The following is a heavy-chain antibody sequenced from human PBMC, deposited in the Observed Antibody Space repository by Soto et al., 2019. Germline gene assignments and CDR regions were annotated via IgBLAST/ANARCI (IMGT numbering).Heavy chain of an antibody. J-gene: IGHJ4*02. CDR1: GYTFTSYG. CDR3: ARAPRDGYNYVLP. D-gene: IGHD5-12*01. V-gene: IGHV1-18*01. CDR2: ISAYNGNT. Sequence: QVQLVQSGAEVKKPGASVKVSCKASGYTFTSYGISWVRQVPGQGLEWMGWISAYNGNTNYAQKFQGRVTMTTDTXTTTAYRELRSLRSDDTAVYYCARAPRDGYNYVLPWGQGTLVIVSS.